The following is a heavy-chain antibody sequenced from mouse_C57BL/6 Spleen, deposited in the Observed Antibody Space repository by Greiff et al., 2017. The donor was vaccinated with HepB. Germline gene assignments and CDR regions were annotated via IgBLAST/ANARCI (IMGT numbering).Heavy chain of an antibody. D-gene: IGHD2-3*01. CDR1: GYTFTSYW. CDR2: INPSNGGT. Sequence: QVQLQQPGTELVKPGASVKLSCKASGYTFTSYWMHWVKQRPGQGLEWIGNINPSNGGTNYNEKLKSKATLTVDKSSTTSYMQLSSLTYEDSAVYYYASLYDGYYGVGDYWGQGTTLTVSS. V-gene: IGHV1-53*01. J-gene: IGHJ2*01. CDR3: ASLYDGYYGVGDY.